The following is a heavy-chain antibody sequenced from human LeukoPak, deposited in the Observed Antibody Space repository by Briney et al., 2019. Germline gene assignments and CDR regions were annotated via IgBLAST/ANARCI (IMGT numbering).Heavy chain of an antibody. CDR3: YGSGSYWDFDH. CDR1: VYSFTSYC. Sequence: GESLKISCKGSVYSFTSYCIGWVRQMPGKGLVWVSRINGDGTNIRYADSVKGRFTISRDNAKSTLFLEMNSLRVEDTAVYYCYGSGSYWDFDHWGHGTLVTVSS. CDR2: INGDGTNI. D-gene: IGHD3-10*01. J-gene: IGHJ4*01. V-gene: IGHV3-74*01.